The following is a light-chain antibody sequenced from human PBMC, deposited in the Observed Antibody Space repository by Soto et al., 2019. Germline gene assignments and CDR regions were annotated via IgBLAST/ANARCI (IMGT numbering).Light chain of an antibody. CDR1: TSNIGAGYD. Sequence: QSVLTQPPSVSGAPGQRVTISCTGSTSNIGAGYDVHWYQQLPGTAPKLLIYSDINRPSGVPDRFSGSRSGTSASLANTGLQAEDEADYYCQSYDSSLSGSVFGGGTKVTVL. CDR2: SDI. CDR3: QSYDSSLSGSV. V-gene: IGLV1-40*01. J-gene: IGLJ2*01.